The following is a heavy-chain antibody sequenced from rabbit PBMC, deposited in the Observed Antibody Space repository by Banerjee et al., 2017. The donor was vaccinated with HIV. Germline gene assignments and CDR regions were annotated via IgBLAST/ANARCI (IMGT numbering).Heavy chain of an antibody. CDR2: IYPDYGNA. Sequence: QAQLQESGGGLFQPGGSLALTCKASGFTISRSYYMCWVRQAPGKGLEWIASIYPDYGNASCAKCRNGRFTTSLDNAQIPMSMQIAGLTAADTAAYYCATDLAANDALWGQGTLVTVS. CDR3: ATDLAANDAL. V-gene: IGHV1S45*01. D-gene: IGHD4-2*01. CDR1: GFTISRSYY. J-gene: IGHJ4*01.